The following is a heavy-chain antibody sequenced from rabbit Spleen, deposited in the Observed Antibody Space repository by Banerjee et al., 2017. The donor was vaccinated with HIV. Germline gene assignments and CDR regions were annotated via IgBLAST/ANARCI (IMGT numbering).Heavy chain of an antibody. CDR1: GFSFSNKAV. CDR2: INAVTGKA. V-gene: IGHV1S45*01. Sequence: QEQLTETGGGLVQPGGSLKLSCTASGFSFSNKAVMCWVRQAPGKGLEWIACINAVTGKAVYASWAKGRFTFSKTSSTTVTLQMTSLTAADTATYFCARDAGTSFSTYGMDLWGQGTLVTVS. CDR3: ARDAGTSFSTYGMDL. J-gene: IGHJ3*01. D-gene: IGHD8-1*01.